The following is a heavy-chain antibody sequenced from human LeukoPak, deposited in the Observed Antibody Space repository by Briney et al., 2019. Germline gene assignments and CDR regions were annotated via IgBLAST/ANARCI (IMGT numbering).Heavy chain of an antibody. CDR1: GGTFSSYA. J-gene: IGHJ4*02. V-gene: IGHV1-69*06. CDR2: IIPIFGTA. CDR3: ARGYSYGYSEDY. D-gene: IGHD5-18*01. Sequence: ASVKVSCKTSGGTFSSYAISWVRQAPGQGLEWMGGIIPIFGTANYAQKFQGRATITADKSTSTAYMELSSLRSEDTAVYYCARGYSYGYSEDYWGQGTLVTVSS.